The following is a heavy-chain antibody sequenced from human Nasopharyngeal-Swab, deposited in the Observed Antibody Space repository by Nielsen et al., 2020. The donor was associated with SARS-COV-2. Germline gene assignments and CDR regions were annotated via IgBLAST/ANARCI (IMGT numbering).Heavy chain of an antibody. J-gene: IGHJ4*02. V-gene: IGHV4-30-2*01. CDR1: GGSISRPGYS. D-gene: IGHD4-11*01. Sequence: SCAVSGGSISRPGYSWNWIRQPPGQALEWLGYIYHSGSANYNPSLKSRLSISVDTSKNQFSLELSSVTAADTAVYFCARKRDYSGYDFLGQGALVTVTS. CDR2: IYHSGSA. CDR3: ARKRDYSGYDF.